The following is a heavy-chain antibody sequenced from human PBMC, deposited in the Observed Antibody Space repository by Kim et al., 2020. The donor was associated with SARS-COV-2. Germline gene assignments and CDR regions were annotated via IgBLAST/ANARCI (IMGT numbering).Heavy chain of an antibody. J-gene: IGHJ6*02. Sequence: ASVKVSCKASGGTFSSYAISWVRQAPGQGLEWMGGIIPIFGTANYAQKFQGRVTITADESTSTAYMELSSLRSEDTAVYYCARGSPYYDILTGYYNGDYYYGMDVWGQGTTVTVSS. V-gene: IGHV1-69*13. CDR1: GGTFSSYA. D-gene: IGHD3-9*01. CDR2: IIPIFGTA. CDR3: ARGSPYYDILTGYYNGDYYYGMDV.